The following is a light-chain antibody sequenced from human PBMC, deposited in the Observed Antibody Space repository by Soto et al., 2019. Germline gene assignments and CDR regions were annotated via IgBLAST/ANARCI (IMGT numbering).Light chain of an antibody. V-gene: IGLV4-69*01. CDR2: LDADGSF. Sequence: QPVLTQSTSASASLGASVRLTCTLSSGHRNYDIAWHQQQPEKGPRCLMNLDADGSFSRGDGIPDRFSGSSSGAERYLIISSLRSDDEADYYCQTWGPGFRVFGGGTQLTVL. CDR3: QTWGPGFRV. J-gene: IGLJ2*01. CDR1: SGHRNYD.